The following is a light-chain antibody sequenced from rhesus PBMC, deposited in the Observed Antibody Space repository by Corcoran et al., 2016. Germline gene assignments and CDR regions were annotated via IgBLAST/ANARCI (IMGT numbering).Light chain of an antibody. CDR3: VQGTNVPRT. CDR2: NVS. J-gene: IGKJ1*01. Sequence: DVVMTQSPLSLPVTPGQPASISCRSSQSLVHSEGKTYLNWLQQKPGQPPRCLIYNVSNRDSGVPNRFRGGGAGTVVTLKMSRWGAEGVGVYYCVQGTNVPRTVGQGTKVEIK. V-gene: IGKV2S8*01. CDR1: QSLVHSEGKTY.